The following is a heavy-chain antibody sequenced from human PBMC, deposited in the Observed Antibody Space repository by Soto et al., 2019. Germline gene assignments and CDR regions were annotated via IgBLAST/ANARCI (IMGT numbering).Heavy chain of an antibody. CDR2: ISGSGGST. D-gene: IGHD2-2*01. CDR3: AKARRVVVPAAIFDY. J-gene: IGHJ4*02. V-gene: IGHV3-23*01. Sequence: GGSLRLSCAASGFTFSSYAMSWVRQAPGKGLEWVSAISGSGGSTYYADSVKGRFTISRDNSKNTLYLQMSSLRAEDTVVYYCAKARRVVVPAAIFDYWGQGTLVTVSS. CDR1: GFTFSSYA.